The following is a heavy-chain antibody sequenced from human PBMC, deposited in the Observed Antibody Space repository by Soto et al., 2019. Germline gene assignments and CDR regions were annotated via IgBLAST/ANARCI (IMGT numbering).Heavy chain of an antibody. J-gene: IGHJ4*02. CDR1: GGTFTPYA. CDR2: ISPMFGAA. D-gene: IGHD3-10*01. Sequence: QVQLVQSGAEMKKPGSSVKVSCQSSGGTFTPYAMNWGRQAPGQGPEWMGDISPMFGAANYAPKFQGRVTITADESTGTSYMQLSSLTSEDTALYFCAREVQVHTPAFVYWGQGTLVTVSS. V-gene: IGHV1-69*19. CDR3: AREVQVHTPAFVY.